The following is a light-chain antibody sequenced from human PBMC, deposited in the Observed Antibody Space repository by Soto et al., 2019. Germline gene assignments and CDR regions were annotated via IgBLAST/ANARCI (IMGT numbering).Light chain of an antibody. J-gene: IGKJ5*01. CDR1: QGIGNT. V-gene: IGKV3-15*01. CDR3: QQYTNWPPIT. Sequence: EIVITQSPATLSVSPGEGATLSCRASQGIGNTLAWYQQKPGQTPRLLIYGASIRATGVPARFSGSGSGTDFTLTINSLQSEDFAVYYCQQYTNWPPITFGQGTRLEIK. CDR2: GAS.